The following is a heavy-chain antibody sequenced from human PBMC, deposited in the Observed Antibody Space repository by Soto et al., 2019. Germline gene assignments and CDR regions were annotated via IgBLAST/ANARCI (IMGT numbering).Heavy chain of an antibody. D-gene: IGHD3-10*01. V-gene: IGHV3-11*01. J-gene: IGHJ6*02. CDR2: ISDRGHNI. Sequence: QMQLVESGGGLVKPGQSLRLSCAASGFTFSDYYMPWIRQAPGKGLEWVSYISDRGHNIFYADSMRGRFTISRDNDENARFLQMDSLRVEDTAVYYCARAIWFGTSDYDGMDVWGQGTTVIVSS. CDR1: GFTFSDYY. CDR3: ARAIWFGTSDYDGMDV.